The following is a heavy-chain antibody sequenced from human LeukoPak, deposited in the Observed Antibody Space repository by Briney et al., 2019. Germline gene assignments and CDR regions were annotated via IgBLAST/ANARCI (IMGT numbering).Heavy chain of an antibody. Sequence: GRSLRLSCAASGFTFSSYGMHWVRQAPGKGLEWVAVISYDGSNKYYADSVKGRFTISRDNSKNTLYLQMNSLRAEDTAVYYCVRLGGATGQYFYHWGQGTRVTVSS. J-gene: IGHJ1*01. V-gene: IGHV3-30*03. CDR3: VRLGGATGQYFYH. CDR1: GFTFSSYG. CDR2: ISYDGSNK. D-gene: IGHD1-26*01.